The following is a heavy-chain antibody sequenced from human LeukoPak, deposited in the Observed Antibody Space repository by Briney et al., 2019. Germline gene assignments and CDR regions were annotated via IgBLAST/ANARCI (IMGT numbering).Heavy chain of an antibody. CDR2: INWNGGNT. CDR1: GFTFDDYG. V-gene: IGHV3-20*04. CDR3: VRRDTALVTYYFDY. J-gene: IGHJ4*02. D-gene: IGHD5-18*01. Sequence: PGGSLRLSCAASGFTFDDYGMNWVRQAPGKGLEWVSAINWNGGNTDYADSVKGQFTISRDNAKNTLYLQMNSLRAEDTAFYYCVRRDTALVTYYFDYWGQGALVTVSS.